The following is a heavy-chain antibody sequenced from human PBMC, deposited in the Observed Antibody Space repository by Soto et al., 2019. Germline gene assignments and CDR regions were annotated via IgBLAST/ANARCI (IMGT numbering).Heavy chain of an antibody. J-gene: IGHJ6*03. CDR2: IYPGDSDT. D-gene: IGHD1-1*01. V-gene: IGHV5-51*01. CDR1: GYSFTSYW. Sequence: GESLKISCKGSGYSFTSYWIGWVRQMPGKGLEWMGIIYPGDSDTRYSPSFQGQVTISADKSISTAYLQWSSLKASDTAMYYCARHGTATELERPGNYYYYMDVWGKGTTVTVSS. CDR3: ARHGTATELERPGNYYYYMDV.